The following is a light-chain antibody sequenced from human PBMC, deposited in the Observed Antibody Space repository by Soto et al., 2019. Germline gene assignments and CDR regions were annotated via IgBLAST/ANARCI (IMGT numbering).Light chain of an antibody. J-gene: IGLJ1*01. CDR2: EVS. Sequence: QSALTQPASVSGSPGQSITFSCTGISSDIGGYNYVSWYQQHPGKAPKLMIYEVSNRPSGVSNRFSGSKSGNTASQTISGLQAEDEADYYCSSYTSSNTHVFGTGTKLTVL. CDR3: SSYTSSNTHV. V-gene: IGLV2-14*01. CDR1: SSDIGGYNY.